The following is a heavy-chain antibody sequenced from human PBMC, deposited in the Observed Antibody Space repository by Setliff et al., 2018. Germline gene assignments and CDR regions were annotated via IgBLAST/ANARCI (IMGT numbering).Heavy chain of an antibody. D-gene: IGHD3-10*02. CDR2: ISSGSISTT. Sequence: GGSLRLSCAASGFTFSIYSMNWLRQAPGKGLEWVSYISSGSISTTHYADSVRGRFTVSRDNAKNSLYLQLNSLRAEDTAVYCCAKQNIPMYGDYYDYWGQGTLVTVSS. CDR1: GFTFSIYS. J-gene: IGHJ4*02. V-gene: IGHV3-48*01. CDR3: AKQNIPMYGDYYDY.